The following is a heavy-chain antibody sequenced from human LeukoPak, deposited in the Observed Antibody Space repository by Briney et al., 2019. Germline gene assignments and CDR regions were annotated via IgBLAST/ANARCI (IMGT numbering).Heavy chain of an antibody. J-gene: IGHJ3*02. D-gene: IGHD3-10*01. Sequence: SGTLSLTCAVSGGSISSSNWWSWVRQPPGKGLEWIGEIYHSGSTNYNPSLKSRVTISVDKSKNQFSLKLSSVTAADTAVYYCARGGGLLWFGDPNAFDIWGQGTMVTVSS. CDR1: GGSISSSNW. CDR3: ARGGGLLWFGDPNAFDI. V-gene: IGHV4-4*02. CDR2: IYHSGST.